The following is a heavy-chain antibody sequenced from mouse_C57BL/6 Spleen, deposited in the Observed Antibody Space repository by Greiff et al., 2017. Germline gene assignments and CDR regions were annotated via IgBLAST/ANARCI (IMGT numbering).Heavy chain of an antibody. CDR3: ARGQLRLLPFAY. D-gene: IGHD3-2*02. CDR1: GYTFTSYW. CDR2: IYPSDSET. V-gene: IGHV1-61*01. Sequence: QSCKASGYTFTSYWMDWVKQRPGQGLEWIGNIYPSDSETHYNQKFKDKATLTVDKSSSTAYMQLSSLTSEDSAVYYCARGQLRLLPFAYWGQETLVTVSA. J-gene: IGHJ3*01.